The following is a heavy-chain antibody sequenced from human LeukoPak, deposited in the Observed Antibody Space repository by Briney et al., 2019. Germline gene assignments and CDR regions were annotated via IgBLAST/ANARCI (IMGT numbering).Heavy chain of an antibody. CDR2: INPSGGST. CDR3: ARDGEQLVPFDY. V-gene: IGHV1-46*01. CDR1: GYTFTSYY. J-gene: IGHJ4*02. D-gene: IGHD6-6*01. Sequence: ASVKGSCKASGYTFTSYYMHCVRQAPGQGLEWMGIINPSGGSTSYAQKFQGRVTMTRDTSTSTVYMELSSLRSEDTAVYYCARDGEQLVPFDYWGQGTLVTVSS.